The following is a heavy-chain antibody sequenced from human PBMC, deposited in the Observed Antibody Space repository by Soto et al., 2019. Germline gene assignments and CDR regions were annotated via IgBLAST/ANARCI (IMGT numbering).Heavy chain of an antibody. D-gene: IGHD3-16*01. CDR1: GYTFTSYD. CDR2: MNPNSNNT. CDR3: ATERGGGYVDY. Sequence: QVQLVQSGAEVKKPGASVKVSCKASGYTFTSYDINWVRQATGQGLEWMGWMNPNSNNTGYAQKFQGRLTMTRNTAKSTAYKDRGSRRSEETAVYLYATERGGGYVDYWGQGTLVTVSS. V-gene: IGHV1-8*01. J-gene: IGHJ4*02.